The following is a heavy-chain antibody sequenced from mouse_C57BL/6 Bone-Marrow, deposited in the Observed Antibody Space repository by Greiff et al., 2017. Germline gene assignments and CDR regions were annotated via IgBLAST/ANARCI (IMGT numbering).Heavy chain of an antibody. CDR1: GFSLTSYG. CDR3: ARPDYYGSSLWFAY. CDR2: IWSGGSK. J-gene: IGHJ3*01. V-gene: IGHV2-2*01. D-gene: IGHD1-1*01. Sequence: VQLQQSGPGLVQPSQSLSITCTVSGFSLTSYGVHWVRQSPGKGLEWLGVIWSGGSKDYNAAFISRLSISKDNSKSQVFFKMNSLQADDTAIYYCARPDYYGSSLWFAYWGQGTLVTVSA.